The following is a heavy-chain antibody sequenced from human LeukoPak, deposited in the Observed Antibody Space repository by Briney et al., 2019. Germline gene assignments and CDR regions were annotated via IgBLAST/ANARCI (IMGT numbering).Heavy chain of an antibody. Sequence: PSETLSLTCTVSGGSISSYYWSWIRQPPGKGLEWIGYIYYSGSTNYNPSLKSRVTISVDTSKNQFSLKLSSVTAADTAVYYCARLDYYGSGSPDYWGQGTLVTVSS. CDR2: IYYSGST. V-gene: IGHV4-59*08. CDR3: ARLDYYGSGSPDY. J-gene: IGHJ4*02. CDR1: GGSISSYY. D-gene: IGHD3-10*01.